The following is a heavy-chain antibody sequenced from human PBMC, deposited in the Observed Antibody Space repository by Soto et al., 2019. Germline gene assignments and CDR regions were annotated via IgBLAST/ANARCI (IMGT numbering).Heavy chain of an antibody. D-gene: IGHD2-8*01. CDR1: GGSISSGDYY. CDR3: ASNGALDY. CDR2: ILYSGTT. V-gene: IGHV4-30-4*01. Sequence: SETLSLTCTVSGGSISSGDYYWSWIRQPPGKGLEWIGYILYSGTTNYNPSLDSRLTIPVDTSTNQSSLKLTSVTAADTAVYYCASNGALDYWGRGTLVTVSS. J-gene: IGHJ4*02.